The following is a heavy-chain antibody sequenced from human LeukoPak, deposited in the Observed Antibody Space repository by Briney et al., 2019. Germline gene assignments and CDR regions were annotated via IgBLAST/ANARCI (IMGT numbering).Heavy chain of an antibody. CDR3: ARFSEVYYYVDV. D-gene: IGHD2/OR15-2a*01. CDR2: IRSYSSYI. Sequence: GGSLRLSCAASGFTSDTYNFNWVRQAPGKGLEWVASIRSYSSYIYYADSVKDRSTISSDDAKKSLYLQMNSLTAEDTAVYFCARFSEVYYYVDVWGTGTTVTVSS. J-gene: IGHJ6*03. CDR1: GFTSDTYN. V-gene: IGHV3-21*01.